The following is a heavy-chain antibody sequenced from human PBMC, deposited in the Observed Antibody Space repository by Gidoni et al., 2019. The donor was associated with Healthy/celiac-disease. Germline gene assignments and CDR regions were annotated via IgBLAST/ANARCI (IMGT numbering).Heavy chain of an antibody. CDR3: ARGRSGWYVLDY. Sequence: EVQLVESGGGLVQPGGSLRLSCAASGVTFSSYWMHWVRTAPGKGLVWVSRINSDGSSTSYADSVKGLFTISRDNAKNTLYLQMNSLRAEDTAVYYCARGRSGWYVLDYWGQGTLVTVSS. V-gene: IGHV3-74*01. D-gene: IGHD6-19*01. CDR2: INSDGSST. J-gene: IGHJ4*02. CDR1: GVTFSSYW.